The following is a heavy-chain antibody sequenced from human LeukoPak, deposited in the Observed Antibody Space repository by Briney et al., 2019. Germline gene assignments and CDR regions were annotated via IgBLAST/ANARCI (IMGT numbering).Heavy chain of an antibody. J-gene: IGHJ4*02. V-gene: IGHV3-11*01. Sequence: PGGSLRLSCAASGFTFSDYYMTWIRQTPGKGLEWISYISSNGTTIYYADSVKGRFTISRDNAMNSLYLQMDSLRAEDTAVYYCARDWSGSRDYWGQGTLVTVSS. CDR1: GFTFSDYY. CDR3: ARDWSGSRDY. CDR2: ISSNGTTI. D-gene: IGHD1-26*01.